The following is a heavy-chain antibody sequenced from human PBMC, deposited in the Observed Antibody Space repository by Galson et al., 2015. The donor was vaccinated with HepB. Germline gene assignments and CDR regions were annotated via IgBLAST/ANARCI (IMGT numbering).Heavy chain of an antibody. CDR3: ASRTGYYDSSGYYSSAFDI. CDR1: GYSFTSYW. J-gene: IGHJ3*02. D-gene: IGHD3-22*01. Sequence: QSGAEVKKPGESLKISCKGSGYSFTSYWIGWVRQMPGKGLEWMGIIYPGDSDTRYSPSFQGHVTISADKSISTAYLQWSSLKASDTAMYYCASRTGYYDSSGYYSSAFDIWGQGTMVTVSS. CDR2: IYPGDSDT. V-gene: IGHV5-51*03.